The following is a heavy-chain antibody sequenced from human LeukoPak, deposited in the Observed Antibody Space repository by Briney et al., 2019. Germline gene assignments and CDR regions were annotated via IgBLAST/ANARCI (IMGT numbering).Heavy chain of an antibody. V-gene: IGHV3-33*01. J-gene: IGHJ4*02. CDR3: ARASTIAVAGIRGD. CDR1: GFTFSSYG. CDR2: IWYDGSNK. Sequence: GGSLRLSCAASGFTFSSYGMHWVRQAPSKGLEWVAVIWYDGSNKYYADSVKGRFTISRDNSKNTLYLQMNSLRAEDTAVYYCARASTIAVAGIRGDWGQGTLVTVSS. D-gene: IGHD6-19*01.